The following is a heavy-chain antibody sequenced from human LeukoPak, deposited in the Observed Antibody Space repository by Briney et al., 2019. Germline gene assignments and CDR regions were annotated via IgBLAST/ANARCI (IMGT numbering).Heavy chain of an antibody. Sequence: GGSLGLSCVVSGFTFNRCWMNWVRQAPGKGLEWVAHINPDGRDTYYVDSVKGRFTISRDNAQNSMYLQMNSLRVEDTAVYYCTSWGDTTAEYFQRWGQGTLVTVSS. V-gene: IGHV3-7*01. CDR3: TSWGDTTAEYFQR. CDR2: INPDGRDT. J-gene: IGHJ1*01. CDR1: GFTFNRCW. D-gene: IGHD2-21*02.